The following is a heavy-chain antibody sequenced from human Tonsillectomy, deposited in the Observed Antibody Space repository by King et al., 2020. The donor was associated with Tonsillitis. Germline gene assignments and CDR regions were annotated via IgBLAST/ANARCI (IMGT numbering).Heavy chain of an antibody. CDR1: GFTFDDYA. D-gene: IGHD6-13*01. Sequence: VQLVESGGVVVQPGGSLRLSCAASGFTFDDYAMHWVRQALGKGLEWVSLISWDGGSTYYADSVKGRFTISRDNSKNSLYLQMNSLRAEDTALYYCAKGGSSWSRWYFDLWGRGTLVTVSS. V-gene: IGHV3-43D*04. CDR2: ISWDGGST. J-gene: IGHJ2*01. CDR3: AKGGSSWSRWYFDL.